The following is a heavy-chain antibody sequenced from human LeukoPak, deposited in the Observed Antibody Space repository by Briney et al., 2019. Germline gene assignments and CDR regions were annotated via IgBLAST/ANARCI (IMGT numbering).Heavy chain of an antibody. CDR1: GGTFSSYA. D-gene: IGHD3-22*01. V-gene: IGHV1-69*01. CDR3: AREWGLESSGYYYAY. CDR2: ITPIFGTA. Sequence: SVKVSCKASGGTFSSYAISWVRQAPGQGFEWMGGITPIFGTANFAQKFQGRVSITADESTSTAFMELSSLRSEDTAVYYCAREWGLESSGYYYAYWGQGTLVTVSS. J-gene: IGHJ4*02.